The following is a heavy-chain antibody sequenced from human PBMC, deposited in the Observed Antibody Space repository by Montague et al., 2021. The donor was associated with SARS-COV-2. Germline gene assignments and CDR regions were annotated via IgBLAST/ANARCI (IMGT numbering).Heavy chain of an antibody. Sequence: SETLSLTCTVSGGSMSDHYWAWIRQPPGKGLEWLAYIYYGGGINSNASLKSRVSMSADTSKNQFSLKLTSVTAADTAVYYCARAVSVRRAVNWFDPWGQGTLVTVSS. D-gene: IGHD3-10*01. J-gene: IGHJ5*02. CDR1: GGSMSDHY. CDR2: IYYGGGI. CDR3: ARAVSVRRAVNWFDP. V-gene: IGHV4-59*11.